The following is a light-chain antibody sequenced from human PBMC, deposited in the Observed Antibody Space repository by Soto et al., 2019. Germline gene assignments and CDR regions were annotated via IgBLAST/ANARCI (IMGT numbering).Light chain of an antibody. V-gene: IGKV3-11*01. J-gene: IGKJ4*01. CDR2: DAS. CDR3: QQRSNWPLT. CDR1: QSVSSY. Sequence: EIVLTQSPATLSLSPGERATLSCRASQSVSSYLAWYQQKPGQAPRLLLYDASNRATGIPARFSGSGSGTDFTLTISRLEPEDFAVYYCQQRSNWPLTFGGGTKVEIK.